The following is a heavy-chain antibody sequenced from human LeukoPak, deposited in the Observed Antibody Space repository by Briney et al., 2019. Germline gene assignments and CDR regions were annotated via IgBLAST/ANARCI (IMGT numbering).Heavy chain of an antibody. CDR3: ASTRLRIAVAGTVFDP. CDR1: GFTFSNYW. V-gene: IGHV3-74*01. J-gene: IGHJ5*02. CDR2: ISSDGTST. D-gene: IGHD6-19*01. Sequence: GGSLRLSCAASGFTFSNYWMNWVRQAPGKGLLWVSRISSDGTSTSYADSVKGRFTISRDNAKNSLYLQMNSLRAEDTAVYYCASTRLRIAVAGTVFDPWGQGTLVTVSS.